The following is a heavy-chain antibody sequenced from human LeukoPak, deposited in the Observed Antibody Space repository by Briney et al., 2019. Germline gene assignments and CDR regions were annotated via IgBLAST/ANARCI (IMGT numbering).Heavy chain of an antibody. CDR3: ARHSYNYYGLDV. J-gene: IGHJ6*02. Sequence: SETLSLTCTVSGGSISPYYWSWIRQPPGKGLEWIGYIHYSGTTNYNPSLKSRVTMSVDTSNNHLSLRLTSVTAADTALYYCARHSYNYYGLDVWGQGTTVTVSS. CDR1: GGSISPYY. V-gene: IGHV4-59*08. CDR2: IHYSGTT.